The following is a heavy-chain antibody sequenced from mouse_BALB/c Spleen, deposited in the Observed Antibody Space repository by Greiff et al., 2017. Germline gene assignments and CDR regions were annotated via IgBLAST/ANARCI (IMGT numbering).Heavy chain of an antibody. V-gene: IGHV7-3*02. Sequence: EVMLVESGGGLVQPGGSLRLSCATSGFTFTAYYMSWVRQPPGKALEWLGFIRNKANGYTTEYSASVKGRFTISRDNSQSILYLQMNTLRAEDSATYYCARVFITTATLAMDYWGQGTSVTVSS. CDR1: GFTFTAYY. CDR3: ARVFITTATLAMDY. D-gene: IGHD1-2*01. CDR2: IRNKANGYTT. J-gene: IGHJ4*01.